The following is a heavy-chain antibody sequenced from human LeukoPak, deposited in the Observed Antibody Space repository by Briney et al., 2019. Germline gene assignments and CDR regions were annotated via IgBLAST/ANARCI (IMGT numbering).Heavy chain of an antibody. CDR2: ISSSSSII. CDR3: AGTDSGSYSRWFDH. J-gene: IGHJ5*02. CDR1: GFTFSSYS. D-gene: IGHD1-26*01. V-gene: IGHV3-48*01. Sequence: GGSLRLSCAASGFTFSSYSMKWVRQAPGKGLEWVSYISSSSSIIYYADSVKGRFTVSRDNAKNSLYLQMNSLRAEDTAVYYCAGTDSGSYSRWFDHWGQGTLVTVSS.